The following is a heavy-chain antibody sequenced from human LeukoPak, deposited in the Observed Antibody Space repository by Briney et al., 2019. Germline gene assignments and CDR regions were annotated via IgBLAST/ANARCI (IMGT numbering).Heavy chain of an antibody. J-gene: IGHJ3*02. Sequence: PSETLSLTCTVSGGSISSCSYYWGWIRQPPGKGLEWIGSIYYSGSTYYNPSLKSRVTISVDTSKNQFSLKLSSVTAADTAVYYCARDRGQWLVPDAFDIWGQGTMVTVSS. D-gene: IGHD6-19*01. CDR1: GGSISSCSYY. V-gene: IGHV4-39*07. CDR3: ARDRGQWLVPDAFDI. CDR2: IYYSGST.